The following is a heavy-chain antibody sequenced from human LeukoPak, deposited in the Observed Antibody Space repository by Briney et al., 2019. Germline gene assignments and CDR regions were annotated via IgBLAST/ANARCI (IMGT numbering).Heavy chain of an antibody. D-gene: IGHD1-26*01. J-gene: IGHJ4*02. Sequence: SETLSLTCTVSGGSISSYYWSWIRQPPGKGLEWIGYIYYSGSTNYNPSLKSRVTISVDTSKNQFSLKLSSVTAADTAVYYCARGVVGATIDYWGQGTLVTVSS. CDR1: GGSISSYY. CDR2: IYYSGST. CDR3: ARGVVGATIDY. V-gene: IGHV4-59*01.